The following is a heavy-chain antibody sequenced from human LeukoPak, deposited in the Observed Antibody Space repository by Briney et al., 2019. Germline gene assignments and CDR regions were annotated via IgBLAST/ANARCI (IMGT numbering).Heavy chain of an antibody. CDR3: ASESIVLKVYADGKAFDV. D-gene: IGHD2-8*01. CDR2: FDPEDGER. V-gene: IGHV1-24*01. Sequence: ASVKVSCKVSGYSLSELPMHWARQAPGKGLEWMGGFDPEDGERIYAQKFQGRITMTEDTSTDTAYMELKRLRSEDTAVYYCASESIVLKVYADGKAFDVWGQGTMVTVSS. CDR1: GYSLSELP. J-gene: IGHJ3*01.